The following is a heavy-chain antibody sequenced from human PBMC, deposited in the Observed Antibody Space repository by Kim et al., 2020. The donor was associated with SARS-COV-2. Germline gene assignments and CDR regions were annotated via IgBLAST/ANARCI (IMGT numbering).Heavy chain of an antibody. CDR2: ISYDGSNK. J-gene: IGHJ6*02. Sequence: GGSLRLSCAASGFTFSSYAMHWVRQAPGKGLEWVAVISYDGSNKYYADSVKGRFTISRDNSKNTLYLQMNSLRAEDTAVYYCARGGLEWGYYYYGMDVWGQGTTVTVSS. D-gene: IGHD7-27*01. V-gene: IGHV3-30*04. CDR1: GFTFSSYA. CDR3: ARGGLEWGYYYYGMDV.